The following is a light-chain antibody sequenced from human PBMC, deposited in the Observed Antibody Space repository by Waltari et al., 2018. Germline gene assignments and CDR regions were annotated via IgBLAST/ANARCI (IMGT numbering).Light chain of an antibody. CDR2: AVS. CDR1: QDISSA. J-gene: IGKJ1*01. Sequence: EIQMTQSPSSVSASVGDRGTITCRATQDISSAVAWYQQKPGQAPNLLIYAVSSLQSGVPSRFSRSGSGTDFTLTISGLQPEDVATYFCQQGASFPPTFAQGTKVEI. CDR3: QQGASFPPT. V-gene: IGKV1-12*01.